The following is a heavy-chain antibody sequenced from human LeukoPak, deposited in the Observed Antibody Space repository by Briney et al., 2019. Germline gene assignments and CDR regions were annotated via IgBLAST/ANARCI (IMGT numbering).Heavy chain of an antibody. D-gene: IGHD5-24*01. Sequence: EASVKVSCKASGYTFTGYYMHWVRQAPGQGLEWMGWINPNSGGTNYAQKFKGRVTMTRDTSISTAYMELSRLRSDDTAVYYCARGSWLEMYYFDYWGQGTLVTVSS. CDR3: ARGSWLEMYYFDY. CDR2: INPNSGGT. CDR1: GYTFTGYY. V-gene: IGHV1-2*02. J-gene: IGHJ4*02.